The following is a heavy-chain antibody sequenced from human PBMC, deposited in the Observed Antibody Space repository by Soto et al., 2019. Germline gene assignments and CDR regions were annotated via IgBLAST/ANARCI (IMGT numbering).Heavy chain of an antibody. D-gene: IGHD2-15*01. CDR2: IYYSGTT. J-gene: IGHJ4*02. CDR1: GDSISGYY. V-gene: IGHV4-59*01. CDR3: ARVSRFVVVNHFDY. Sequence: QVQLQESGPGLVKPSETLSLTCTVSGDSISGYYWSWIRQPPGKGLEWIGYIYYSGTTNYNPSLKSRVTISLDASKNQFSLKLSSVPAADTAMYYCARVSRFVVVNHFDYWGQGTLVTVSS.